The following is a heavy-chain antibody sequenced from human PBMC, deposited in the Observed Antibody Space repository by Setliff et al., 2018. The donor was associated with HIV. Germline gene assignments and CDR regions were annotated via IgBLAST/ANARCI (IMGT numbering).Heavy chain of an antibody. CDR3: ARGVTLLPGYSDRWEYFYMDV. CDR2: IYYTGTT. J-gene: IGHJ6*03. V-gene: IGHV4-59*12. D-gene: IGHD5-12*01. CDR1: RGPISRFY. Sequence: SETLSLTCIVSRGPISRFYWSWIRQPPGKGLEWIGYIYYTGTTNYNPSLKSRVTISVDTSKNQFSLRLNSVTAADTAVYYCARGVTLLPGYSDRWEYFYMDVWGKGTTVTVSS.